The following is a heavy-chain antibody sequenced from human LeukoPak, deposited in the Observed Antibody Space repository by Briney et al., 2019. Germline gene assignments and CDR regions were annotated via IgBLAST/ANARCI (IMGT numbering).Heavy chain of an antibody. J-gene: IGHJ4*02. CDR3: ARTVVRGVIGY. CDR2: INHSGST. CDR1: GGSFSGYY. V-gene: IGHV4-34*01. D-gene: IGHD3-10*01. Sequence: PSETLSLTCAVYGGSFSGYYWSWIRQPPGKGLEWIGEINHSGSTNYNPSLKSRVTISVDTSKNQSSLKLSSVTAADTAVYYCARTVVRGVIGYWGQGTLVTVSS.